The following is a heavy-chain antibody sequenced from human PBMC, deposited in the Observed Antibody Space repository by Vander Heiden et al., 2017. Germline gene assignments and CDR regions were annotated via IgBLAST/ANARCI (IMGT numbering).Heavy chain of an antibody. J-gene: IGHJ3*02. CDR2: IYWDDDK. Sequence: QITLKESGPTLVKPTQTLTLTCTFSGFSLCTSGVGVGWIRQPPGKALEWLALIYWDDDKRYSPSLKSRLTITKDTSKNQVVLTMTNMDPVDTATYYCAQGTGTTYAFDIWGQGTMVTVSS. D-gene: IGHD1-1*01. CDR3: AQGTGTTYAFDI. CDR1: GFSLCTSGVG. V-gene: IGHV2-5*02.